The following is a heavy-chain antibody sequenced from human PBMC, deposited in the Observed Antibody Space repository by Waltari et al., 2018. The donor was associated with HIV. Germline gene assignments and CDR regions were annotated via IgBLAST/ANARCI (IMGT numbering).Heavy chain of an antibody. CDR2: ISYYGDNK. Sequence: QVQLVESGGGVVQPGRSLRLSCAASGFTFSSYAMHWVRPAPGKGLEWVAVISYYGDNKYYADSVKGRFTISRDNSKNTLYLQMNSLRAEDTAVYYCAKGASGWSPGYWGQGTLVTVSS. D-gene: IGHD6-19*01. CDR3: AKGASGWSPGY. J-gene: IGHJ4*02. V-gene: IGHV3-30*18. CDR1: GFTFSSYA.